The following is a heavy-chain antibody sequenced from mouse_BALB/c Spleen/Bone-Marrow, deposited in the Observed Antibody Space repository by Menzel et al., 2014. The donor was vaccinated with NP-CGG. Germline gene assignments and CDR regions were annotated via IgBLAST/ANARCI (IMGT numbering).Heavy chain of an antibody. CDR3: AKQDYYRYDYAMDY. CDR1: GFSLTSYG. CDR2: IWGDGST. Sequence: VKLVESGTGLVAPSQSLSIACTVSGFSLTSYGVSWVRQPPGKGLEWLGVIWGDGSTNYHSALISRLSISKDNSKSQVVLKLNSLQTDDTATYYCAKQDYYRYDYAMDYWGQGTSVTVSS. J-gene: IGHJ4*01. V-gene: IGHV2-3*01. D-gene: IGHD2-14*01.